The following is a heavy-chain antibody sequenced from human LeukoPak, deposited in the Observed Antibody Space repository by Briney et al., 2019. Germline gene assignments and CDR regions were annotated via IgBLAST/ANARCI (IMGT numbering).Heavy chain of an antibody. V-gene: IGHV4-34*01. CDR1: GGSFSGYY. CDR2: INHSGST. J-gene: IGHJ5*02. CDR3: ARGARKAYCGGDCYSIDP. D-gene: IGHD2-21*02. Sequence: SETLSLTCAVYGGSFSGYYWSWIRQPPGKGLEWIGEINHSGSTNYNPSLKSRVTISVDTSKNQFSLKLSSVTAADTAVYYCARGARKAYCGGDCYSIDPWGQGTLVTVSS.